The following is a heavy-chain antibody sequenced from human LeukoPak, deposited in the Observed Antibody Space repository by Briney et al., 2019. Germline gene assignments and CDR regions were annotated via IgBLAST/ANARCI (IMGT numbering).Heavy chain of an antibody. Sequence: SETLSLTCTVSGGSISSYYWSWIRQPAGKGLEWIGRIYTSGSTNYNPSLKSRVTMSVDTSKNQFSLKLSSVTAADTAVYHCARDYYGSGSNRFDPWGQGTLVTVSS. CDR3: ARDYYGSGSNRFDP. D-gene: IGHD3-10*01. J-gene: IGHJ5*02. V-gene: IGHV4-4*07. CDR1: GGSISSYY. CDR2: IYTSGST.